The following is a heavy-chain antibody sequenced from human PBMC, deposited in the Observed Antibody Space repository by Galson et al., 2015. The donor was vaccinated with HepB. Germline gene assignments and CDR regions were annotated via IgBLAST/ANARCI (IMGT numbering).Heavy chain of an antibody. CDR2: ISAYNGNT. CDR1: GYTFTSYG. J-gene: IGHJ6*02. CDR3: AREKAGRGYGYYGMDV. Sequence: SVKVSCKASGYTFTSYGISWVRQAPGQGLEWMGWISAYNGNTNYAQKLQGRVTMTRNTSISTAYMELSSLRAEDTAVYYCAREKAGRGYGYYGMDVWGQGTTVTVSS. D-gene: IGHD5-12*01. V-gene: IGHV1-18*01.